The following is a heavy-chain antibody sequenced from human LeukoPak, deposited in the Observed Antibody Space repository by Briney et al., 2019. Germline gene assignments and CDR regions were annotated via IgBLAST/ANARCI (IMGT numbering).Heavy chain of an antibody. CDR1: GFTFSSYA. CDR3: ARDNGY. V-gene: IGHV3-7*05. J-gene: IGHJ4*02. Sequence: GGSLRLSCAASGFTFSSYAMSWVRQAPGKGLEWVANIKQDGSERNYVDSVKGRFTISRDNAKNSLYLQMNSLRAENTAVYYCARDNGYWGQGTLVTVSS. CDR2: IKQDGSER.